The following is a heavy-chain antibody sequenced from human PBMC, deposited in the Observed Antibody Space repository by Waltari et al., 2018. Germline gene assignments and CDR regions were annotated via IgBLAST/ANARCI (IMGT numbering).Heavy chain of an antibody. CDR1: GFTFSSYS. Sequence: EVQLVESGGGLVKPGGSLRLSCAASGFTFSSYSMNWVRPAPGKGLEWVSSISSSSSYIYYADSVKGRFTISRDNAKNSLYLQMNSLRAEDTAVYYCARGSWELLEYYFDYWGQGTLVTVSS. J-gene: IGHJ4*02. CDR3: ARGSWELLEYYFDY. D-gene: IGHD1-26*01. V-gene: IGHV3-21*01. CDR2: ISSSSSYI.